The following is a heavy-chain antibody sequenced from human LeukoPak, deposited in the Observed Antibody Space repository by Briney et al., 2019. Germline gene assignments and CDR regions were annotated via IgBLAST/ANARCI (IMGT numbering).Heavy chain of an antibody. CDR3: ARDLNWFDP. J-gene: IGHJ5*02. V-gene: IGHV4-34*01. CDR2: INHSGST. Sequence: SETLSLTCAVYGGSFSGYYWSWIRQPSGKGLEWIGEINHSGSTNYNPSLKSRVTISVDTSKNQFSLKLSSVTAADTAVYYCARDLNWFDPWGQGTLVTVSS. CDR1: GGSFSGYY.